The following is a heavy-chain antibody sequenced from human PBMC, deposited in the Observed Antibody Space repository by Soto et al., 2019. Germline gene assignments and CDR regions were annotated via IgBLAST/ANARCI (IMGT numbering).Heavy chain of an antibody. Sequence: QVQLVQSGAEVKKPGSSVKVSCKASGGTFSSYTISWVRQAPGQGLEWMGRIIPILGIANYAQKVHGGVTITADKSTSAAYMELSSRRSEDAAVYYCPSWTVGAPDYWGQGTLVTVSS. V-gene: IGHV1-69*02. D-gene: IGHD1-26*01. CDR2: IIPILGIA. J-gene: IGHJ4*02. CDR1: GGTFSSYT. CDR3: PSWTVGAPDY.